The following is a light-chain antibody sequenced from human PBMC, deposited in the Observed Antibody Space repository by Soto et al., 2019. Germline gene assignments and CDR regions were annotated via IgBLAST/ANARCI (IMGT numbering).Light chain of an antibody. CDR3: QQYGSSPYT. CDR1: QSLSSYF. J-gene: IGKJ2*01. CDR2: DTS. V-gene: IGKV3-20*01. Sequence: ETVLTQSPGTLSLSPGERATLSCRASQSLSSYFLAWYQQKPGQAPRLLIHDTSSRATGIPDRFSVSGSGTDFTLTISRLEPEDFAVYYCQQYGSSPYTFGQGTKLEIK.